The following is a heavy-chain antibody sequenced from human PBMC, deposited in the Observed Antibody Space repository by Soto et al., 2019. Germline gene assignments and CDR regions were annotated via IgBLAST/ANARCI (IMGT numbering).Heavy chain of an antibody. CDR1: GYTFTSYY. V-gene: IGHV1-46*01. Sequence: QVQLVQSGAEVKKPGASVKVSCKASGYTFTSYYMHWVRQAPGQGLEWMVIINPSGGSTSYAQKFQGRVTMTRDTSTSTVYMELSSLRSEDTAVYYCARERYYYGSGKGPGAFDPWGQGTLVTVSS. D-gene: IGHD3-10*01. CDR2: INPSGGST. J-gene: IGHJ5*02. CDR3: ARERYYYGSGKGPGAFDP.